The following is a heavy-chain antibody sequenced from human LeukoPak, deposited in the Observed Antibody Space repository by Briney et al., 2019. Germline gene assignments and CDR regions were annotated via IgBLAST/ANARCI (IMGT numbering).Heavy chain of an antibody. Sequence: SVKVSCTASGGTFRSYGISWVRQAPGQGLEWMGGIIPIFGTANYAQKFQGRVTITTYESTSTAYMELSSLRSEDTAVYYCASLTMVRARHYYYYMDVWGKGTTVTVSS. CDR1: GGTFRSYG. CDR3: ASLTMVRARHYYYYMDV. V-gene: IGHV1-69*05. J-gene: IGHJ6*03. D-gene: IGHD3-10*01. CDR2: IIPIFGTA.